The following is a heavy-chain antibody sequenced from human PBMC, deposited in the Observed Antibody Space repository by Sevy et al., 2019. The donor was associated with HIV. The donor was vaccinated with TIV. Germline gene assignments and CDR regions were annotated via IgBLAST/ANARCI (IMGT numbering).Heavy chain of an antibody. J-gene: IGHJ5*02. CDR2: ISSSGTST. CDR3: AKDNDNHWFDP. D-gene: IGHD3-9*01. CDR1: GFTFNIYT. Sequence: GGSLRLSCAASGFTFNIYTMTWVRQAPGKGLKWVSTISSSGTSTYYADSVKGRFTISRDNSKNTLYLQMNSLRAETTAIYFCAKDNDNHWFDPWGQGTLVTVSS. V-gene: IGHV3-23*01.